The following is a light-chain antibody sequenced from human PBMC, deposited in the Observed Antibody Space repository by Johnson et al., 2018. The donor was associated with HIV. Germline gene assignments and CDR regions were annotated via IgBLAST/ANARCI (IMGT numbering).Light chain of an antibody. J-gene: IGLJ1*01. Sequence: QSVLTQPPSVSAAPGQKVTISCSGSSSNIGNNYVSWYQQLPGTAPKLLIYDNNKRPSGIPDRFSGSQSGTSATLGITGLQTGDEADYYCGTWDSSLSAGRGVGTGSKVTV. V-gene: IGLV1-51*01. CDR3: GTWDSSLSAGRG. CDR1: SSNIGNNY. CDR2: DNN.